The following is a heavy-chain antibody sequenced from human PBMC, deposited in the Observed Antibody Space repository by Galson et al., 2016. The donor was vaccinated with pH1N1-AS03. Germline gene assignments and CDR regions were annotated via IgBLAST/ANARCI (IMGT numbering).Heavy chain of an antibody. Sequence: QVQLQESGSGLVKPSQTLSLTCTVSGGSISSSSYYWGWIRQPPGKGLEWIGRIYYSGGTYYNPPLKSRVTISVDTSKNQFSLKLSSVTAADTAVYYCARRVYGGYVNWFDPWGQGTLVTVSS. CDR1: GGSISSSSYY. J-gene: IGHJ5*02. CDR2: IYYSGGT. V-gene: IGHV4-39*01. CDR3: ARRVYGGYVNWFDP. D-gene: IGHD4-17*01.